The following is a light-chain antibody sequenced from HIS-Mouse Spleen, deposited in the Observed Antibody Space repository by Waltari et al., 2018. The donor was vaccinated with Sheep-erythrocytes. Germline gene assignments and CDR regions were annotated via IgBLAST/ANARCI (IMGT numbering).Light chain of an antibody. CDR3: CSYAGSSTPRV. CDR1: SSDVGSYNL. V-gene: IGLV2-23*01. CDR2: EGS. Sequence: QSALTQPASVSGSPGQSITISCTGTSSDVGSYNLVSWYQQHPGKAPKLMIHEGSKRPSVVSKRYSGSKSGNTASLTISGLQAEDEADYYCCSYAGSSTPRVFGGGTKLTVL. J-gene: IGLJ3*02.